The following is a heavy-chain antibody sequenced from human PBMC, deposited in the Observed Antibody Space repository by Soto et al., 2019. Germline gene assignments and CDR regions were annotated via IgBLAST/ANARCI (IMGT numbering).Heavy chain of an antibody. CDR3: AKDRWRDDYGDFDY. CDR1: GFTFSNYA. J-gene: IGHJ4*02. D-gene: IGHD4-17*01. CDR2: ISGRGNST. V-gene: IGHV3-23*01. Sequence: GGSLRLSCAASGFTFSNYAMNWVRQAPRKGLEWVSTISGRGNSTYYADSVKGRFTISRDNSKNTLYLQMNSLRAEDTAVYYCAKDRWRDDYGDFDYWGQGTLVTVSS.